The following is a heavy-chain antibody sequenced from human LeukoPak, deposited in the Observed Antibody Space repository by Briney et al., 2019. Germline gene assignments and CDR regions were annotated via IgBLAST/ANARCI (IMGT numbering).Heavy chain of an antibody. J-gene: IGHJ4*02. D-gene: IGHD5-24*01. CDR2: IIPIFGTA. CDR1: GGTFSSYA. CDR3: ARETFGYRWDFDY. Sequence: SVKVSCKASGGTFSSYAISWVRQAPGQRLEWMGGIIPIFGTANYAQKFQGRVTITADESTSTAYMELSSLRSEDTAVYYCARETFGYRWDFDYWGQGTLVTVSS. V-gene: IGHV1-69*01.